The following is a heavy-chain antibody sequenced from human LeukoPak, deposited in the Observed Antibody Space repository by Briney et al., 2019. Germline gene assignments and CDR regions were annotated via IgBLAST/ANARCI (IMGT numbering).Heavy chain of an antibody. Sequence: PSETLSLTCTVSGGSISSGGYYWSWIRQPPGKGLEWIGYIYHSGSTYYNPSLKSRVTISVDRSKNQFSLKLSSVTAADTAVYYCARANPGSHFGTPSSFDYRGQGTLVTVSS. V-gene: IGHV4-30-2*01. D-gene: IGHD3-3*02. CDR3: ARANPGSHFGTPSSFDY. CDR2: IYHSGST. J-gene: IGHJ4*02. CDR1: GGSISSGGYY.